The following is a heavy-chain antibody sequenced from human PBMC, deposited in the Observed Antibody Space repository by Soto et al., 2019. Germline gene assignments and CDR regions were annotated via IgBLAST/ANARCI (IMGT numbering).Heavy chain of an antibody. J-gene: IGHJ3*02. CDR3: AIAQQTDERHAVEI. CDR1: GYTFTSYD. V-gene: IGHV1-8*01. CDR2: INPNTGNR. D-gene: IGHD6-13*01. Sequence: ASVKVSCKASGYTFTSYDINWVRQATGQGLEWMGWINPNTGNRGYEQKFQGRVTMTRNTSIITAYMELSSRRSEETAVYYCAIAQQTDERHAVEIWGQETMV.